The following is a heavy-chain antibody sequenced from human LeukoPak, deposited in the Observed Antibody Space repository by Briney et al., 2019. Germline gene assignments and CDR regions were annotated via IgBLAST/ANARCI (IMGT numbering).Heavy chain of an antibody. CDR1: GFTFRNYG. CDR3: AASVSGWYHLDN. Sequence: GGSLRPSCAASGFTFRNYGMQWVRQAPGKGLEWVAVIWYDGGNKYYADSVKGRFTISRDNSRNTVDLQMNSLRAEDTAIYYCAASVSGWYHLDNWGQGTQVTVSS. CDR2: IWYDGGNK. J-gene: IGHJ4*02. V-gene: IGHV3-33*03. D-gene: IGHD6-19*01.